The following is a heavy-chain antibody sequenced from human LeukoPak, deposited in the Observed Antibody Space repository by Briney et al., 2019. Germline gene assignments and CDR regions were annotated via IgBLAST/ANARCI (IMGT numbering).Heavy chain of an antibody. D-gene: IGHD6-13*01. CDR2: ISSSSSYI. CDR3: ACSGYSSSWYSDY. CDR1: GFTFSSYS. Sequence: GGSLRLSCAASGFTFSSYSMNWVRQAPGKGLEWVSSISSSSSYIYYADSVKGRFTISRDNAKNSLYLQMNSLRAEDTAVYYCACSGYSSSWYSDYWGQGTLVTVSS. J-gene: IGHJ4*02. V-gene: IGHV3-21*01.